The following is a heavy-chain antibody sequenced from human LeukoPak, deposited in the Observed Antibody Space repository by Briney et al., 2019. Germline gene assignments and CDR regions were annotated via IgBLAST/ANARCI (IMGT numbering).Heavy chain of an antibody. D-gene: IGHD5-18*01. CDR1: GGSFSGYY. J-gene: IGHJ4*02. CDR3: ASGYSYGSALGY. CDR2: INHSGST. Sequence: SETLSLTCAVYGGSFSGYYWSWIRQPPGKGLEWIGEINHSGSTNYNLSLKSRVTISADTSKNQFSLKLSSVTAADTAVYYCASGYSYGSALGYWGQGTLVTVPS. V-gene: IGHV4-34*01.